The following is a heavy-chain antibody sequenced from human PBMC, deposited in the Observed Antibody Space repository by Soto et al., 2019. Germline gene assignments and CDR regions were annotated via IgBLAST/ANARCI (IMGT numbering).Heavy chain of an antibody. D-gene: IGHD3-3*01. V-gene: IGHV4-39*07. Sequence: PSETLSLTCTVSGGSISSSSYYWGWIRQPPGKGLEWIGSIYYSGSTYYNPSPKSRVTISVDTSKNQFSLKLSSVTAADTAVYYCARVHTKTSPYYDFWSGSIQPPPMRGDYYMDVWGKGTTVTVSS. J-gene: IGHJ6*03. CDR3: ARVHTKTSPYYDFWSGSIQPPPMRGDYYMDV. CDR2: IYYSGST. CDR1: GGSISSSSYY.